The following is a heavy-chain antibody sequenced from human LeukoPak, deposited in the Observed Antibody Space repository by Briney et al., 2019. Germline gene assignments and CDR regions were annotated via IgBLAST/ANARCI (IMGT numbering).Heavy chain of an antibody. J-gene: IGHJ4*02. Sequence: GGSLRLSCIGTGFTFSSDAMGWVRQAPGKGLEWVSGISGSGGGTYYADSVKGRFTISRDDSKNTLYLQMNSLRAEDTAVYYCAKGTAAVDYWGQGTQVTVSS. CDR1: GFTFSSDA. CDR3: AKGTAAVDY. D-gene: IGHD6-13*01. CDR2: ISGSGGGT. V-gene: IGHV3-23*01.